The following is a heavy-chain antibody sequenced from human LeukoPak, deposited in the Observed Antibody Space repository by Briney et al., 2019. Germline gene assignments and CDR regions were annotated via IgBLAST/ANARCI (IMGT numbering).Heavy chain of an antibody. Sequence: GGSLRLSCAASGFTFNNYPIHWVCQAPGKGLEYVSAISSNGDNTYYANSVKGRFTVSRDNSKNTVYLQMGSLRPDDMAVYYCARERPDYGGNVDCWGQGTLVAVSS. CDR1: GFTFNNYP. V-gene: IGHV3-64*01. D-gene: IGHD4-23*01. CDR2: ISSNGDNT. CDR3: ARERPDYGGNVDC. J-gene: IGHJ4*02.